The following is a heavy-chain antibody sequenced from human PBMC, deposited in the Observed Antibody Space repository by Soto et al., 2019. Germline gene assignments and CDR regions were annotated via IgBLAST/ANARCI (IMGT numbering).Heavy chain of an antibody. V-gene: IGHV3-23*01. CDR1: GFTFSSYA. J-gene: IGHJ6*02. Sequence: GGSLRLSCAASGFTFSSYAMSRVRQAPGKGLEWVSAISGSGGSTYYADSVKGRFTISRDNSKNTLYLQMNSLRAEDTAVYYCAKEGCSSTSCYLAGMDVWGQGTTVTVSS. CDR3: AKEGCSSTSCYLAGMDV. CDR2: ISGSGGST. D-gene: IGHD2-2*01.